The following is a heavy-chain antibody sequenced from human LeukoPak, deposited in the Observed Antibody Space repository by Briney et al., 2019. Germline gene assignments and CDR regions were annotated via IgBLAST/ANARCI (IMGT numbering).Heavy chain of an antibody. CDR1: GGSFSGYY. D-gene: IGHD5-24*01. CDR2: INHSGST. J-gene: IGHJ4*02. Sequence: PSETLSLTCAVYGGSFSGYYWSWICQPPGKGLEWIGEINHSGSTNYNPSLKSRVTISVDTSKNQFSLKLSSVTAADTAVYYCASGDGYIADYWGQGTLVTVSS. CDR3: ASGDGYIADY. V-gene: IGHV4-34*01.